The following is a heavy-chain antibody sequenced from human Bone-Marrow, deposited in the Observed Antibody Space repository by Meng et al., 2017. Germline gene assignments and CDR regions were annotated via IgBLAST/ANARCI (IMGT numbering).Heavy chain of an antibody. CDR1: GGSFSGYY. CDR3: ARGRWDGYCSGGSCYLLDY. CDR2: INHSGST. J-gene: IGHJ4*02. D-gene: IGHD2-15*01. V-gene: IGHV4-34*01. Sequence: SETLSLTCAVYGGSFSGYYWSWIRQPPGKGLEWIGEINHSGSTNYNPSLKSRVTISVDTSKNQFSLKLSSVTAADTAVYYCARGRWDGYCSGGSCYLLDYWGQGTLVTVS.